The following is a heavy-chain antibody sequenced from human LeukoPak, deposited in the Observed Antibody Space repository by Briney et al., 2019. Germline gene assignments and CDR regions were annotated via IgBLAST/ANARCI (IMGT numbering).Heavy chain of an antibody. Sequence: PSETLSLTCTVSGDSIDSYYWSWIRQPPGKGLEWIGYIYYRGTTSYNPFLKSRVTISVDTSKDQFSLKLNSVTAADTAVYYCARLPRYGGYDHFDYWGQGILVIVSS. CDR3: ARLPRYGGYDHFDY. J-gene: IGHJ4*02. CDR1: GDSIDSYY. CDR2: IYYRGTT. D-gene: IGHD5-12*01. V-gene: IGHV4-59*12.